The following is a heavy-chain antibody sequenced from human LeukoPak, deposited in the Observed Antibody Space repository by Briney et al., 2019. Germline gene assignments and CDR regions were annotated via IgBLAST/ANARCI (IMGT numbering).Heavy chain of an antibody. CDR1: GYTFTAYY. Sequence: ASVKVSCKASGYTFTAYYMHWVRQAPGQGLEWMGWINPNSGGTNYAKKFQGRVTMTRDTSISTAYMELSRLRSDDTAVYYCARVIGQQQLPNWFDPWGQGTLVTVSS. CDR3: ARVIGQQQLPNWFDP. V-gene: IGHV1-2*02. CDR2: INPNSGGT. D-gene: IGHD6-13*01. J-gene: IGHJ5*02.